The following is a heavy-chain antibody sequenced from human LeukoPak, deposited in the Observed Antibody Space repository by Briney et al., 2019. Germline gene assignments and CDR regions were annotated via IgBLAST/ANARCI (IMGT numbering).Heavy chain of an antibody. J-gene: IGHJ4*02. Sequence: SETLSLTCTVSGDSISSYYWSWIRQSPGKGLEWIGNFYHSGSPNYNPSLKSRVTISVDTSKNQFSLKLSSVTAADTAVYYCARGRVTYYYDSSGYYYGVWGQGTLVIVSS. CDR1: GDSISSYY. V-gene: IGHV4-59*12. CDR2: FYHSGSP. D-gene: IGHD3-22*01. CDR3: ARGRVTYYYDSSGYYYGV.